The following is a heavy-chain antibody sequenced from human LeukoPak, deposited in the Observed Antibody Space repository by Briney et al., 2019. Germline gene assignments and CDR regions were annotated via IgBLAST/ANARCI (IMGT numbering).Heavy chain of an antibody. CDR3: ARGGYYYDSSGYYSFDY. CDR1: GDSISSGDYY. D-gene: IGHD3-22*01. V-gene: IGHV4-61*02. CDR2: ISSSGST. J-gene: IGHJ4*02. Sequence: SETLSLTCTVSGDSISSGDYYWSWLRQPAGTGLEWVGRISSSGSTNYNPSLKSRVTISVDTSKNQFSLKLSSVTAADTAVYYCARGGYYYDSSGYYSFDYWGQGTLVTVSS.